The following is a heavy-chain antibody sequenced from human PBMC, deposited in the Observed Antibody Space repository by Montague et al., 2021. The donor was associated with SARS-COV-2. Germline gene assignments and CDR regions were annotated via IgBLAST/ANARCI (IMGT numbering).Heavy chain of an antibody. CDR2: ISYSGST. V-gene: IGHV4-39*07. CDR3: ARVGRLHLVRLYGMDV. J-gene: IGHJ6*01. Sequence: ISYSGSTYYXXXLESRLTISVDTSKNQFSLQLSSVTSADKAVYYCARVGRLHLVRLYGMDVWGQATTVTVSS. D-gene: IGHD6-13*01.